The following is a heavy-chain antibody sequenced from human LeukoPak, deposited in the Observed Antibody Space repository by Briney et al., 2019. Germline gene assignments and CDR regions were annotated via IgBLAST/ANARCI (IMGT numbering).Heavy chain of an antibody. CDR1: GGSISSYC. D-gene: IGHD3-10*01. V-gene: IGHV4-59*01. CDR3: ARTVRIIIVRGGISGFDP. CDR2: IYYSGST. Sequence: SETLALTWNVSGGSISSYCWSWFGQPPGRGLGWRGYIYYSGSTNYNPSLKSRVTISVDTSKNQSSLKLSSVTAADTAIYYWARTVRIIIVRGGISGFDPWGQGTLVTVSS. J-gene: IGHJ5*02.